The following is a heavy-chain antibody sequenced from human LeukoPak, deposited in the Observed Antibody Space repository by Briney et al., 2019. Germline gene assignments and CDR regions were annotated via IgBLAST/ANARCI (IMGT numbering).Heavy chain of an antibody. D-gene: IGHD3-22*01. J-gene: IGHJ3*02. CDR3: ARVLDYDSSGYYLAFDI. Sequence: PSETLSLTCTVSGGSISTYYWSWIRQPPGKGLERIGEINHSGSTNYNPSLKSRVTISVDTSKNQFSLKLSSVTAADTAVYYCARVLDYDSSGYYLAFDIWGQGTMVTVSS. CDR1: GGSISTYY. CDR2: INHSGST. V-gene: IGHV4-34*01.